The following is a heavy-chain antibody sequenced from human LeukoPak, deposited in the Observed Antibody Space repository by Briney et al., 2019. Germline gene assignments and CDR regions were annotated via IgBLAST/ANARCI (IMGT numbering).Heavy chain of an antibody. D-gene: IGHD3-3*02. CDR2: IYYSGTT. CDR1: GDSIRSYY. J-gene: IGHJ4*02. V-gene: IGHV4-59*08. Sequence: SETLSLTCTFSGDSIRSYYWSWIRQPPGQGLEWLGFIYYSGTTNYNPSLKSRLTMSLDTSKKHLSLRLTSVSAADTAVYYCARHLRSFPDYWGQGTLVTVSS. CDR3: ARHLRSFPDY.